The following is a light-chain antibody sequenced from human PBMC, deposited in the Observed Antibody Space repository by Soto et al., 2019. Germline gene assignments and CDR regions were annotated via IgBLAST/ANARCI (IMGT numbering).Light chain of an antibody. CDR3: CSSTTGSTSQLV. CDR2: DVS. CDR1: SSDVGVYKY. Sequence: QSALTQPASVSGSPGQSITISCTGTSSDVGVYKYVSWYQQHPGKAPQLMIYDVSNRPSAVSNLFSGSKSGNTASLTISGLPPEDEDDDYYCSSTTGSTSQLVFGTGTKVTVL. V-gene: IGLV2-14*03. J-gene: IGLJ1*01.